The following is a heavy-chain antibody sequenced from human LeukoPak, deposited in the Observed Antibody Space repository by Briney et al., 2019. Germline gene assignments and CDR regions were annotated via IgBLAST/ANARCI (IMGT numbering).Heavy chain of an antibody. CDR3: ARGGVGYCSSTSCSIGNNWFDP. D-gene: IGHD2-2*01. Sequence: ASVKVSCKASGGTFSSYTISWVRQAPGQGLEWMGRIIPILGIANYAQKFQGRVTITADKSTSTAYMELSSLRSEDTAVYYCARGGVGYCSSTSCSIGNNWFDPWGQGTLVTVS. CDR2: IIPILGIA. V-gene: IGHV1-69*02. J-gene: IGHJ5*02. CDR1: GGTFSSYT.